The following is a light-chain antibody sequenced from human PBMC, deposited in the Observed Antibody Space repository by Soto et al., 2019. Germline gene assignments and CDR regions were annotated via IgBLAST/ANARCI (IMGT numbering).Light chain of an antibody. CDR1: QTISSW. Sequence: DIQMTQSPSTLSGSVGDRVTITCRASQTISSWLAWYQQKPGKASKLLIYKASTLKSGVPSRFSGSGSGTAFTLTISSLQPDDFATYYCQQYYSYPITFGQGTRLEIK. V-gene: IGKV1-5*03. CDR3: QQYYSYPIT. J-gene: IGKJ5*01. CDR2: KAS.